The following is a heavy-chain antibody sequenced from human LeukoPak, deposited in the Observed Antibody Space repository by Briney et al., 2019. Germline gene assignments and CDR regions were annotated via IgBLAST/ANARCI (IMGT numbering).Heavy chain of an antibody. D-gene: IGHD2-2*01. CDR1: GYTFTSYG. J-gene: IGHJ4*02. CDR2: ISAYNGNT. CDR3: ARDPLPYCSSTSCRDYFDY. V-gene: IGHV1-18*04. Sequence: GASVKVSCKASGYTFTSYGISWVRQAPGQGLEWMGWISAYNGNTNYAQKLQGRVTMTTDTSTSTAYMELRSLRSDDTAVYYCARDPLPYCSSTSCRDYFDYWGQRTLVTVSS.